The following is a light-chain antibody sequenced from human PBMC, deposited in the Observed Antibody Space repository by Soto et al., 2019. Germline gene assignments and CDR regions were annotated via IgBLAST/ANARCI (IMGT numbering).Light chain of an antibody. J-gene: IGKJ1*01. Sequence: DIVMTQSPLSLPVTPGEPASISCRSSQSLLYSNGYNYLDWYLQKPGQSPQLLIYLGSNRASGVPDRFSGSGSCTDFTLKISRVEAEDVGVYYCMQALQTPWTFGQGTKVEI. CDR3: MQALQTPWT. V-gene: IGKV2-28*01. CDR2: LGS. CDR1: QSLLYSNGYNY.